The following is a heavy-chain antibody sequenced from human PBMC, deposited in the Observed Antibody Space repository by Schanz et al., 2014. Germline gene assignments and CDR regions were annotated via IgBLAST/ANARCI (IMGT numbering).Heavy chain of an antibody. V-gene: IGHV3-11*06. CDR3: ARGAVGDLHTDY. CDR2: ISSSGSYT. CDR1: GFTFSDYY. D-gene: IGHD3-10*01. J-gene: IGHJ4*02. Sequence: QVQLVESGGGLVKPGGSLRLSCAASGFTFSDYYMSWIRQAPGKGLEWVSYISSSGSYTNYADSVKGRFTTSRDNGKKSMYLQMNSLRDEDTGLYYCARGAVGDLHTDYWGQGTLVTVSS.